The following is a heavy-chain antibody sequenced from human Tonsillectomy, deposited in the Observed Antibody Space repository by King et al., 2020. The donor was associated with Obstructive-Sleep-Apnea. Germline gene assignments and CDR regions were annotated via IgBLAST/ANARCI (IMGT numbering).Heavy chain of an antibody. V-gene: IGHV4-59*08. CDR3: ARVGEWRPFYYFDF. J-gene: IGHJ4*02. CDR1: GGSISSSY. D-gene: IGHD2-21*01. Sequence: VQLQESGPGLVKPSETLSLTCTVSGGSISSSYWSWIRQPPGKDLEWIGNIYYTGITNYNPTLKSRVTVSVDTSKNQFSLKLSSVTAADTAVYYCARVGEWRPFYYFDFWGQGTLVTVSS. CDR2: IYYTGIT.